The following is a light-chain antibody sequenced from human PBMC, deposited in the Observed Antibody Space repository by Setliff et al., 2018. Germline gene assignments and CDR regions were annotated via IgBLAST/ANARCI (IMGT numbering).Light chain of an antibody. Sequence: QSALPQPASVSGSPGPSITISCTGTSSDVGGYKYVSWYQQHPGKAPKLIIHEVSARPSGVSNRFSGSKSGNTASLTISGLQAEDDADYYCSSYTHTMTGFGTGTKV. CDR1: SSDVGGYKY. CDR3: SSYTHTMTG. CDR2: EVS. V-gene: IGLV2-14*01. J-gene: IGLJ1*01.